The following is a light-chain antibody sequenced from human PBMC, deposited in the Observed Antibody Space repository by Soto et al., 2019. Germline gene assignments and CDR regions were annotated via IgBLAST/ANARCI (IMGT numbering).Light chain of an antibody. CDR1: QSINRH. V-gene: IGKV3-11*01. CDR3: QQRSNWPPVT. CDR2: DAS. J-gene: IGKJ4*02. Sequence: EIVLTQSPATLSLSPGERATLSCRASQSINRHLAWYRQKPGQAPRLLIYDASNRATGIPARFSGSGSGTDFTLTISSLEPEDFGVYDCQQRSNWPPVTGGGGTKVEIK.